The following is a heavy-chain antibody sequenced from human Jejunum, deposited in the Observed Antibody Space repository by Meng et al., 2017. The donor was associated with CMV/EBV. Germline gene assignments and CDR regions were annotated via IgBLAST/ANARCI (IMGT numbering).Heavy chain of an antibody. V-gene: IGHV1-46*03. D-gene: IGHD6-19*01. J-gene: IGHJ4*02. CDR2: INPSGVST. CDR1: GDTFTSYY. Sequence: VQVAQSGAEVKKPGASVKVSCKASGDTFTSYYIHWVRQAPGQGLEWMGKINPSGVSTSYAQKFQGRVTMTRDTSTSAVYMELSSLKSEDTAVYYCTRGGGGSGGRFDYWGQGTLVTVSS. CDR3: TRGGGGSGGRFDY.